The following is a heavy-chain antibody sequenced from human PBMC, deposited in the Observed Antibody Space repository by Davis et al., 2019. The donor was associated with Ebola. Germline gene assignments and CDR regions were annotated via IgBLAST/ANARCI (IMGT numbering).Heavy chain of an antibody. CDR3: ARVDENGDTDY. D-gene: IGHD4-17*01. J-gene: IGHJ4*02. CDR2: ISSSSSYI. Sequence: GGSLRLSCAASGFTFSSYSMNRVRQAPGKGLEWVSSISSSSSYIYYADSVKGRFTISRDNSKNTLYLQMNSLRAEDTAVYYCARVDENGDTDYWGQGTLVTVSS. CDR1: GFTFSSYS. V-gene: IGHV3-21*01.